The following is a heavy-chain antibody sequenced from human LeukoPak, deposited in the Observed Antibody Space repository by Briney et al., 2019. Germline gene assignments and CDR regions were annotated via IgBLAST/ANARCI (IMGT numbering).Heavy chain of an antibody. J-gene: IGHJ4*02. V-gene: IGHV4-59*08. CDR1: GGSISSYY. Sequence: SETLSLTCTVSGGSISSYYWSWIRQPPGKGLEWIGSIYHSGRTYHNPSVRSRVTISVDTSKNQFSLKLSSVTAADTAVYYCARAGYCSAGSCYPDYWGQGTLVTVSS. CDR3: ARAGYCSAGSCYPDY. CDR2: IYHSGRT. D-gene: IGHD2-15*01.